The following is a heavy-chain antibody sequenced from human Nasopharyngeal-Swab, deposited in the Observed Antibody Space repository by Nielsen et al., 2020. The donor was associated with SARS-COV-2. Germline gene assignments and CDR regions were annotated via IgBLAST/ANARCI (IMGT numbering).Heavy chain of an antibody. V-gene: IGHV1-8*01. CDR1: GYTFASFD. J-gene: IGHJ4*02. CDR2: MNLDSGDT. D-gene: IGHD5-24*01. Sequence: ASVKVSCKTSGYTFASFDINWVRQATGRGLEWVGWMNLDSGDTHYAQEFQGKVTLTRDTSRSTAYMELSSLRSDDTAVYYCARHGMAEDYWGQGTLVTVSS. CDR3: ARHGMAEDY.